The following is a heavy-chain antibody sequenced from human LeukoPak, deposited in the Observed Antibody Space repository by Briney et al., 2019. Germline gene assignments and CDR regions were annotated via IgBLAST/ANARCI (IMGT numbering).Heavy chain of an antibody. D-gene: IGHD6-19*01. J-gene: IGHJ4*02. V-gene: IGHV3-23*01. Sequence: PGGSLRLSCAASGFTFNIFAMSWVRRAPGKGLEWVSGISNTGGTTYYADSVKGRFTISRDNSKDTLSLLMNSLRAEDTAVYYCAKEAGWFPYYFDNWGQGTLVTVSS. CDR1: GFTFNIFA. CDR2: ISNTGGTT. CDR3: AKEAGWFPYYFDN.